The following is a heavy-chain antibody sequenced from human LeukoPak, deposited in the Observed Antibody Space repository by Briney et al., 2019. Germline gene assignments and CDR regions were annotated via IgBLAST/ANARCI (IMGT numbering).Heavy chain of an antibody. CDR3: ARGLRISLSSSWIYYFDY. J-gene: IGHJ4*02. CDR1: GYTFTSYD. V-gene: IGHV1-8*01. Sequence: ASVKVSCKASGYTFTSYDINWVRQATGQGLEWMGWMNPNSGNTGYGKKFQGRVTMTRNTSISTAYMELSSLRSEDTAVYYCARGLRISLSSSWIYYFDYWGQGTLVTVSS. D-gene: IGHD6-13*01. CDR2: MNPNSGNT.